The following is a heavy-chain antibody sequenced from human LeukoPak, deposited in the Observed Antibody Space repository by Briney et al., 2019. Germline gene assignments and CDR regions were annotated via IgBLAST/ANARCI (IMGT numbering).Heavy chain of an antibody. Sequence: PGGSLRLSCAASGFTFSSYSMNWVRQAPGKGLEWVSSISSSSSYIYYADSVKGRFTISRDNAKNSLYLQMNSLRAEDTAVYYCARESPDYYGPGTDFDYWGQGTLVTVSS. CDR3: ARESPDYYGPGTDFDY. CDR2: ISSSSSYI. D-gene: IGHD3-10*01. J-gene: IGHJ4*02. V-gene: IGHV3-21*01. CDR1: GFTFSSYS.